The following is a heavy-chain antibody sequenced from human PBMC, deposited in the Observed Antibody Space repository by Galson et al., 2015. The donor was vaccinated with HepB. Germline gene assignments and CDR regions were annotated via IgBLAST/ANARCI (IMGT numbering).Heavy chain of an antibody. V-gene: IGHV4-59*01. CDR2: IYYTGST. CDR1: GGSISSFY. J-gene: IGHJ4*02. CDR3: AKERDIIEMATILDY. Sequence: TLSLTCTVSGGSISSFYWSWIRQPPGKGLDWIGYIYYTGSTNYNPSLKSRVTISVDTSKNQFSLKLSSVTAADTAVYYCAKERDIIEMATILDYWGQGTLVTVSS. D-gene: IGHD5-24*01.